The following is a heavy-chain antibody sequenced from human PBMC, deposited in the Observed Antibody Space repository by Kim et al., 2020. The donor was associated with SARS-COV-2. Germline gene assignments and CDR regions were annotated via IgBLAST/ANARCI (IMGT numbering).Heavy chain of an antibody. V-gene: IGHV7-4-1*02. Sequence: ASVKVSCKASGYTFTSYAMNWVRQAPGQGLEWMGWINTNTGNPTYAQGFTGRFVFSLDTSVSTAYLQISSLKAEDTAVYYCARDRIQLPRDWFDPWGQGTLVTVSS. J-gene: IGHJ5*02. CDR3: ARDRIQLPRDWFDP. CDR1: GYTFTSYA. CDR2: INTNTGNP. D-gene: IGHD5-18*01.